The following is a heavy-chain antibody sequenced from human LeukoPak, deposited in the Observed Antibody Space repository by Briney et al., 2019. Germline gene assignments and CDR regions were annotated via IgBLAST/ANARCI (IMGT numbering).Heavy chain of an antibody. CDR1: GFTFSSHG. J-gene: IGHJ6*03. V-gene: IGHV3-23*01. CDR2: IVGGAGGT. D-gene: IGHD1-7*01. Sequence: PGGSLRLSCAASGFTFSSHGMSWVRQAPGKGLEWVSGIVGGAGGTYYADSVKGRFTISRDNSKNMLYLQMNSLRPEDTAVYYCAKGTRHYFPYDYYMDVWGKGTTVTISS. CDR3: AKGTRHYFPYDYYMDV.